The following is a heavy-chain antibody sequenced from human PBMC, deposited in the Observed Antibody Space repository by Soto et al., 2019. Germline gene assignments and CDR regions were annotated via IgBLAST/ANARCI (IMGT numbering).Heavy chain of an antibody. V-gene: IGHV3-21*04. J-gene: IGHJ4*02. Sequence: PVGSLRLSCAVSGFTFSSYSMNWVRQAPGKGLEWVSSISSSSSYIYYADSVKGRFTISRDNAKNTVHLQMESLRVDDTAVYYCAKARYEYLWGNYRSTGNFDSWGQGALVTVSS. D-gene: IGHD3-16*02. CDR1: GFTFSSYS. CDR3: AKARYEYLWGNYRSTGNFDS. CDR2: ISSSSSYI.